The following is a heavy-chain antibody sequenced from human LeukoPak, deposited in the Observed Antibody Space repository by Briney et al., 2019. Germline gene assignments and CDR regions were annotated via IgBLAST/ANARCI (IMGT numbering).Heavy chain of an antibody. CDR1: GSTFTGYY. D-gene: IGHD1-26*01. CDR3: ATCQTSDLSGSYYWNWYFDL. Sequence: ASVKVSCKAFGSTFTGYYMHWVRQAPGQGLEWMGWINPNIGGTNYAQKFQGRVTMTRDTSINTAYMELSRLRSDDTAMYYCATCQTSDLSGSYYWNWYFDLWGRGTLVTVSS. CDR2: INPNIGGT. J-gene: IGHJ2*01. V-gene: IGHV1-2*02.